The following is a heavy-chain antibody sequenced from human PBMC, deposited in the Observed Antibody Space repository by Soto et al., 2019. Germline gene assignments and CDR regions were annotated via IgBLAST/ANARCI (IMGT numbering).Heavy chain of an antibody. V-gene: IGHV1-69*06. J-gene: IGHJ6*02. CDR3: ARAWKSGIFGVVIPMGNYYGMDV. CDR1: GGTFSSYA. CDR2: IIPIFGTA. Sequence: QVQLVQSGAEVKKPGSSVKVSCKASGGTFSSYAISWVRQAPGQGLEWIGGIIPIFGTANYAQKFQGRVTITADKSTSTAYMELSSLRSEDTAVYYCARAWKSGIFGVVIPMGNYYGMDVWGQGTTVTVSS. D-gene: IGHD3-3*01.